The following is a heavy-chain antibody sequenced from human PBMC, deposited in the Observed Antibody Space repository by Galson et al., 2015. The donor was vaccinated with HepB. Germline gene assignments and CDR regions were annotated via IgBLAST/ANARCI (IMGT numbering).Heavy chain of an antibody. D-gene: IGHD4-23*01. V-gene: IGHV1-69*13. CDR3: AREPNYGGNSGNWFDP. Sequence: SVKVSCKASGGTFSSYAISWVRQAPGQGLEWMGGIIPIFGTANYAQKFQGRVTITADESTSTAYMELSSLRSENTAVYYCAREPNYGGNSGNWFDPWGQGTLVTVSS. CDR2: IIPIFGTA. CDR1: GGTFSSYA. J-gene: IGHJ5*02.